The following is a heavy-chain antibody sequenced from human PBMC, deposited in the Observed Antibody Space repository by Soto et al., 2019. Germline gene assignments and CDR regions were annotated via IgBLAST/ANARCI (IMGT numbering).Heavy chain of an antibody. Sequence: SVKVSCKASGFSFSTSAVQRVRQVRGQRLEWIGWIVVGSGSTTNAQKFQERVTISRDMSTNTAYMELSSLRSEDTAVYYCAAGQYYYDSSGYSAPVGMDVWGQGTTVTVSS. V-gene: IGHV1-58*01. J-gene: IGHJ6*02. CDR1: GFSFSTSA. CDR2: IVVGSGST. CDR3: AAGQYYYDSSGYSAPVGMDV. D-gene: IGHD3-22*01.